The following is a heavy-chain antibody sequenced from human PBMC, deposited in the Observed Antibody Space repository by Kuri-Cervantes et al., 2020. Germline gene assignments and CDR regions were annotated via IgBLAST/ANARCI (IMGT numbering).Heavy chain of an antibody. Sequence: GESLKISCAASGFTFSTYWMSWVRQAPGKGLEWVAVIWYDGSNKYYADSVKGRFTISRDDSKKTVSLQINSLRAEDTAVYYCARETRFPYYYMDVWGKGTTVTVSS. CDR1: GFTFSTYW. V-gene: IGHV3-33*08. CDR2: IWYDGSNK. CDR3: ARETRFPYYYMDV. J-gene: IGHJ6*03.